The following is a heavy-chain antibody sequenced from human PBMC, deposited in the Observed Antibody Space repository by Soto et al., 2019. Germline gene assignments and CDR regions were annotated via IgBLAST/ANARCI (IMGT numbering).Heavy chain of an antibody. V-gene: IGHV3-30*18. D-gene: IGHD3-3*01. CDR2: ISYDGSNK. Sequence: PGGSLRLSCAASGFTFSSYGMHWVRQAPGKGLEWVAVISYDGSNKYYADSVKGRFTISRDNSKNTLYLQMNSLRAEDTAVYYCAKLKLNDFWSGSDAFDIWGQGTVVTVSS. CDR1: GFTFSSYG. J-gene: IGHJ3*02. CDR3: AKLKLNDFWSGSDAFDI.